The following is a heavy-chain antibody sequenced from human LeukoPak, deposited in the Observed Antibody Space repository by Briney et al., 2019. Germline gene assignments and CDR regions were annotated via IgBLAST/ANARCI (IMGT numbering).Heavy chain of an antibody. D-gene: IGHD6-19*01. V-gene: IGHV1-18*01. CDR2: ISAYNGNT. CDR3: ARSAQWLVGGNYFDY. Sequence: ASVKVSCKASGYTFTSYGISWVRQAPGQGLEWMGWISAYNGNTNYAQKLQGRVTMTRNTSISTAYMELSSLRSEDTAVYYCARSAQWLVGGNYFDYWGQGTLVTVSS. J-gene: IGHJ4*02. CDR1: GYTFTSYG.